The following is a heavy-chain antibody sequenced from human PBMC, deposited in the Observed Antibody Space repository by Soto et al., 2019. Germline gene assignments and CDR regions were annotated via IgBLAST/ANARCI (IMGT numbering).Heavy chain of an antibody. CDR1: GYTFTRYT. D-gene: IGHD6-6*01. Sequence: VKVSCKASGYTFTRYTMNWVRQAPGQRLEWMGWINPDNGNAKSSQKFQDRVIITRDTSASTAYMDLSSLRSEDTAVYYCARSIATGQLDPWGQGTLVTVSS. CDR3: ARSIATGQLDP. CDR2: INPDNGNA. J-gene: IGHJ5*02. V-gene: IGHV1-3*01.